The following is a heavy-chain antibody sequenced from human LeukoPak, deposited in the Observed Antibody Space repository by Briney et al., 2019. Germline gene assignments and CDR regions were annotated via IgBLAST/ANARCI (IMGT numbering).Heavy chain of an antibody. CDR1: GGSISSYY. CDR2: IYYSGST. V-gene: IGHV4-59*08. CDR3: ASLTMVTQGYFDS. J-gene: IGHJ4*02. Sequence: PSETLSLTCTVSGGSISSYYWSWIRQPPGKGLEWIGYIYYSGSTNYNPPLKSRLTISVDPSKNQFSLKLSSVTATDTAVYYCASLTMVTQGYFDSWGQGTLVTVSS. D-gene: IGHD4/OR15-4a*01.